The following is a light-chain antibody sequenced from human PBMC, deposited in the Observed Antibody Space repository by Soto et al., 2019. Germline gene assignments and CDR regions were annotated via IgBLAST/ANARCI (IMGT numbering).Light chain of an antibody. CDR1: QSVNSN. J-gene: IGKJ1*01. Sequence: EIVMTQSPATLSVSPGERATLSYRASQSVNSNLAWYQQKPGQAPRLLIYGASTRATGIPARFSGSGSGTEFSLTISSLQPEDFATYYCQQSYSTPQTFGQGTKVDIK. CDR2: GAS. CDR3: QQSYSTPQT. V-gene: IGKV3D-15*01.